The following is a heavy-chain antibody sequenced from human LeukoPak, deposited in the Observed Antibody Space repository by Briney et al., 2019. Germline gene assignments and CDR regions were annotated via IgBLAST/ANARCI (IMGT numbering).Heavy chain of an antibody. CDR1: GFTFSSYA. CDR2: ISGRGDLE. V-gene: IGHV3-23*01. J-gene: IGHJ6*03. CDR3: AREGDFWSGYPIDHYYYMDV. Sequence: GGSLRLSCSASGFTFSSYAMTWVRQAPGKGLEWVSTISGRGDLEFYTESVKGRFTISRDHSKNTVHLQMDSLRAENTAIYYCAREGDFWSGYPIDHYYYMDVWGKGTTVTVTS. D-gene: IGHD3-3*01.